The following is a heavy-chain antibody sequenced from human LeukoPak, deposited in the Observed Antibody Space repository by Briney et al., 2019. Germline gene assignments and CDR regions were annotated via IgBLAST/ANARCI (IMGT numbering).Heavy chain of an antibody. V-gene: IGHV1-69*04. J-gene: IGHJ4*02. Sequence: ASVKVSCKASGGTFSSYATSWVRQAPGQGLEWMGRIIPILGIANYAQKFQGRVTITADTSTSTAYMELRSLRSDDTAVYYCARDQRRHCSGGSCYSEYDYWGQGTLVTVSS. CDR2: IIPILGIA. CDR1: GGTFSSYA. D-gene: IGHD2-15*01. CDR3: ARDQRRHCSGGSCYSEYDY.